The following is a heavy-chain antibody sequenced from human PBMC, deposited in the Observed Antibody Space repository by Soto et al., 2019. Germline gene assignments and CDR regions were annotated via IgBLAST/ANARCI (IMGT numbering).Heavy chain of an antibody. J-gene: IGHJ4*02. CDR2: VYHSGTT. V-gene: IGHV4-39*02. CDR1: GVSISGSVNY. CDR3: AATRSGGSLAGDY. Sequence: SETLSLTCTVSGVSISGSVNYWGWIRQPPGKGLEWIGSVYHSGTTYYNPSLKSRVTVSADTSKNHFSLRLSSVTAADTAVYYCAATRSGGSLAGDYWGLGILVTVSS. D-gene: IGHD6-19*01.